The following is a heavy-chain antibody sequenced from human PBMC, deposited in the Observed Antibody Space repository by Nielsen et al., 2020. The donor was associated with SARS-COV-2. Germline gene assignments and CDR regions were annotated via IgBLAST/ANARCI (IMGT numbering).Heavy chain of an antibody. Sequence: GESLKISCAASGFAFSSNAMSWVRQGPGKGLEWVSAISGSGDVAYYADSVKGRFTISRDNSRNTLYLQINSLRAEGTAVYYCAKILRLQYYYYGMDVWGQGTTVRVSS. CDR2: ISGSGDVA. V-gene: IGHV3-23*01. CDR3: AKILRLQYYYYGMDV. J-gene: IGHJ6*02. CDR1: GFAFSSNA. D-gene: IGHD6-25*01.